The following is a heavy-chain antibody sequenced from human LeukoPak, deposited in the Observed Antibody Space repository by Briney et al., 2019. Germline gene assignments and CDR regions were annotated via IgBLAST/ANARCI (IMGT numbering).Heavy chain of an antibody. Sequence: SETLSLTCTVSGGSISSGGYYWSWIRQHPGKGLEWIGYIYYSGSTYYNPSLKSRVTISVDTSKNQFSLKLSSVTAANTAVYYCARGPYSSGWYDRDYYYGMDVWGQGTTVTVSS. J-gene: IGHJ6*02. CDR1: GGSISSGGYY. CDR3: ARGPYSSGWYDRDYYYGMDV. D-gene: IGHD6-19*01. CDR2: IYYSGST. V-gene: IGHV4-31*03.